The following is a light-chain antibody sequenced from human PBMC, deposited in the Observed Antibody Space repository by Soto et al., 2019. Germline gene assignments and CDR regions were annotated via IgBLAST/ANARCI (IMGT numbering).Light chain of an antibody. CDR1: QRIGTF. Sequence: DIQVTQSPSSLSASVGDSVTITCRTSQRIGTFLNWYQQRQGRAPNLLIYSASTLQSGVPSRFNAGGSGTDFTLTITSLQPEDSATYYCQLSYNAWTLAQGTKVDIK. V-gene: IGKV1-39*01. J-gene: IGKJ1*01. CDR3: QLSYNAWT. CDR2: SAS.